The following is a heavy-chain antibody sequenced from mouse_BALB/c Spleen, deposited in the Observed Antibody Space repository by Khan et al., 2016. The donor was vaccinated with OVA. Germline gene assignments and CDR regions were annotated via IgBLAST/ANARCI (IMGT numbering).Heavy chain of an antibody. CDR1: GYTFTDYN. V-gene: IGHV1-77*01. CDR2: IYPGSNNT. CDR3: AREWGAWFPY. J-gene: IGHJ3*01. Sequence: QVQLQQSGAELARPGASVKLSCKASGYTFTDYNINWVKQRTGQGLEWIGEIYPGSNNTYYNETFKGRATLTADKSSSTAYMQLSSRTSEDSAVYLCAREWGAWFPYWGQGTLVTVSA.